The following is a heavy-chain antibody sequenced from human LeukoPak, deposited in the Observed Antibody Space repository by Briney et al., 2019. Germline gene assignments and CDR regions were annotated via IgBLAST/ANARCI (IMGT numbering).Heavy chain of an antibody. D-gene: IGHD2-2*01. Sequence: PSETLSLTCTVSGGSISSSTHYWGWIRQPPGKGLEWIGIIYYSGITYYNPSLKSRVTISVETSNNQFSLKLSSVTAADTAMYYCARLLIYCSSTSCHFDYWGQGTLVTVSS. CDR2: IYYSGIT. V-gene: IGHV4-39*01. J-gene: IGHJ4*02. CDR3: ARLLIYCSSTSCHFDY. CDR1: GGSISSSTHY.